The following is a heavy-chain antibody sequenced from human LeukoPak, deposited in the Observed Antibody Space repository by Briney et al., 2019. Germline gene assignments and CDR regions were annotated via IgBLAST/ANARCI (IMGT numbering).Heavy chain of an antibody. D-gene: IGHD2-21*01. Sequence: GGSLGLSCAASGFTFSGQSMNWVRQAPGKGLEWVSSISTSSSYIYYADSVKGRFTISRDNAKSSLYLQMNSLRAEDTAVYYCARGSDNYGGYVDYWGQGTLVTVSS. CDR2: ISTSSSYI. V-gene: IGHV3-21*01. J-gene: IGHJ4*02. CDR1: GFTFSGQS. CDR3: ARGSDNYGGYVDY.